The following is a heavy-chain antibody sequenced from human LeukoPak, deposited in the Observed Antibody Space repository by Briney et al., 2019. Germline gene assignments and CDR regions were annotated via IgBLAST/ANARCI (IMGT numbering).Heavy chain of an antibody. J-gene: IGHJ5*02. CDR3: ARDERDGGDTAMLGANNWFDP. CDR2: INPNSGGT. CDR1: GYTFTAFL. V-gene: IGHV1-2*02. Sequence: ASVKVSCKASGYTFTAFLMHWVRQAPGQGLEWMGWINPNSGGTNYAQKFQGRVTMTRDTSTSTVYMELSSLRSEDTAVYYCARDERDGGDTAMLGANNWFDPWGQGTLVTVSS. D-gene: IGHD5-18*01.